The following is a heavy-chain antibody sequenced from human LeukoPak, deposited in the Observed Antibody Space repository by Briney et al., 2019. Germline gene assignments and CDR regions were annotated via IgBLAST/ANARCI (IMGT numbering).Heavy chain of an antibody. CDR3: ARAPRPYYYGMDV. CDR2: INHSGST. V-gene: IGHV4-34*01. CDR1: GGSFSGYY. J-gene: IGHJ6*02. Sequence: SETLSLTCAVYGGSFSGYYWSWIRQPPGKGLEWIGEINHSGSTNYNPSLKSRVTISVDRSKNQFSLKLSSVTAADTAVYYCARAPRPYYYGMDVWGQGTTVTVSS.